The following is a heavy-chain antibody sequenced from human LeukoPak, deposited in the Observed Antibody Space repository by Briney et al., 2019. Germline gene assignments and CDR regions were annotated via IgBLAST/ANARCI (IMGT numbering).Heavy chain of an antibody. Sequence: GGSLRLSCAASGFIFSNYAMKWVRQAPGKGLECVSTISSSGSHIYGADSVKGRFTISRDNARNSLYLQMNNVRDEDTAVYYCARMRSMVRGVRGWFDPWGQGTLVTVSS. CDR3: ARMRSMVRGVRGWFDP. CDR2: ISSSGSHI. CDR1: GFIFSNYA. D-gene: IGHD3-10*01. V-gene: IGHV3-21*01. J-gene: IGHJ5*02.